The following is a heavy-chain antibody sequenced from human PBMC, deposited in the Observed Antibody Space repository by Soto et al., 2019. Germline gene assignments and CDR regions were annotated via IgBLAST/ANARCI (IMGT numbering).Heavy chain of an antibody. V-gene: IGHV3-21*01. CDR1: GFTFSSYS. CDR3: AAYCSSTSCSIHYYYYYYMDV. Sequence: VQLVESGGGLVKPGGSLRLSCAASGFTFSSYSMNWVRQAPGKGLEWVSSISSSSSYIYYADSVKGRFTISRDNAKNSLYLQMNSLRAEDTAVYYCAAYCSSTSCSIHYYYYYYMDVWGKGTTVTVSS. D-gene: IGHD2-2*01. J-gene: IGHJ6*03. CDR2: ISSSSSYI.